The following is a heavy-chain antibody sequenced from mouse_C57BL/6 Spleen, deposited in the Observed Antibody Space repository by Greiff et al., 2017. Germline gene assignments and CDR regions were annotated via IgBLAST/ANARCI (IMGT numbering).Heavy chain of an antibody. CDR1: GYSFTDYN. Sequence: VVEPGASVKISCKASGYSFTDYNMNWVKQSNGKSLEWIGVINPNYGTTSYNQKFKGKATLTVDQSSSTAYMQLNSLTSEDSAVYYCARKGYYGSSLFDYWGQGTTLTVSS. CDR3: ARKGYYGSSLFDY. V-gene: IGHV1-39*01. D-gene: IGHD1-1*01. CDR2: INPNYGTT. J-gene: IGHJ2*01.